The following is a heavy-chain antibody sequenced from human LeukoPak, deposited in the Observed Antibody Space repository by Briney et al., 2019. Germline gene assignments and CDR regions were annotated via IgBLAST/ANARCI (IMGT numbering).Heavy chain of an antibody. CDR1: GFTFDDYA. D-gene: IGHD6-13*01. CDR2: IRGDGGST. Sequence: GGSLRLSCAASGFTFDDYAMHWVRQAPGKGLEWVSLIRGDGGSTYYAESVKGRFTISRDNSENSLYLQMNSLRTEDTALYYCAKDIQEQQLGFDYWGQGTLVTVSS. CDR3: AKDIQEQQLGFDY. J-gene: IGHJ4*02. V-gene: IGHV3-43*02.